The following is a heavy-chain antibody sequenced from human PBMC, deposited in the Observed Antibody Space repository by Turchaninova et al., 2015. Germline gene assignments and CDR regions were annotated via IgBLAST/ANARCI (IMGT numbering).Heavy chain of an antibody. J-gene: IGHJ6*03. CDR1: GGSFRGYY. D-gene: IGHD3-10*01. CDR2: INHSGRT. Sequence: QVQLQQWGAGLWKPSGTLSLTCAVYGGSFRGYYWSCVRPPPGTGLEWIGEINHSGRTNYNPSLKSRVTISVDTSKNQFSLKLSSVTAADTAVYYCARGGVISSPYYYYYMDIWGKGTTVTVSS. V-gene: IGHV4-34*01. CDR3: ARGGVISSPYYYYYMDI.